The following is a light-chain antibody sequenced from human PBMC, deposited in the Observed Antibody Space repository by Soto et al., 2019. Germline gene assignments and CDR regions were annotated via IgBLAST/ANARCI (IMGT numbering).Light chain of an antibody. CDR1: SGHSSYA. J-gene: IGLJ3*02. V-gene: IGLV4-69*01. CDR2: LNSDGSH. CDR3: QTWGTGIQGV. Sequence: QPVLTQSPSASASLGASVKLTCTLRSGHSSYAIAWHQQQPEKGPRYLMKLNSDGSHSKGDGIPDRFSGSSSGAERYLTISSLQSEDEADYYCQTWGTGIQGVFGGGTKVTVL.